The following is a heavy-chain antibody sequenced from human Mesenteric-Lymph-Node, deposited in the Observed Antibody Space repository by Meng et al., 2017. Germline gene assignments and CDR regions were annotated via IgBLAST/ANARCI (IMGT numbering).Heavy chain of an antibody. D-gene: IGHD2/OR15-2a*01. CDR3: ARISSMLLVSTEYYGMDV. CDR2: ISSSGSTI. Sequence: GGSLRLSCAASGFTFSDYYMSWIRQAPGKGLEWVSYISSSGSTIYYADSVKGRFTISRDNAKNSLYLQMNSLRAEDTAVYYCARISSMLLVSTEYYGMDVWGQGTTVTVSS. V-gene: IGHV3-11*04. CDR1: GFTFSDYY. J-gene: IGHJ6*02.